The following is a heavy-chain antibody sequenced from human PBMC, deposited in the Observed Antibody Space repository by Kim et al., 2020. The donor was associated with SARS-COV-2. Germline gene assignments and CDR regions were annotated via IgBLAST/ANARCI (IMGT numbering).Heavy chain of an antibody. V-gene: IGHV3-23*01. CDR3: AKAPMQWLVTPDI. Sequence: YAECVKGRFTMCRDNSKNTLYLQMNSLRAEDTAVYYCAKAPMQWLVTPDIWGQGTMVTVSS. D-gene: IGHD6-19*01. J-gene: IGHJ3*02.